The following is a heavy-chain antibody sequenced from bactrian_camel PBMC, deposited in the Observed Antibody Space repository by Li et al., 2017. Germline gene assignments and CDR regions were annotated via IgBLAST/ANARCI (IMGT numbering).Heavy chain of an antibody. Sequence: HVQLVESGGGSVQAGGSLKLSCVVSGVMYRRNCMGWFRQTPGKEREVVAATGPSNTWYADSVKGRFTLSKPNELDIQYLQMNSLKPEDTGMYYCAADRRVYAAYGAACAFSYWGQGTQVTVS. J-gene: IGHJ4*01. CDR2: TGPSNT. D-gene: IGHD4*01. CDR1: GVMYRRNC. CDR3: AADRRVYAAYGAACAFSY. V-gene: IGHV3S54*01.